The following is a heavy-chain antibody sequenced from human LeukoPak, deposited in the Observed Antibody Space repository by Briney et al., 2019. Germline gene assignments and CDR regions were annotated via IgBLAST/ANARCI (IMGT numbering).Heavy chain of an antibody. D-gene: IGHD2-2*01. Sequence: SVKVSCKASGGTFSSYAISWVRQAPGQGLEWMGGIIPIFGTANYAQKFQGRVTITADKSTSTAYMELSSLRSEDTAVYYCARDRPLREYCSSTSCIPPLGYYYYYMDVWGKGTTVTVSS. CDR1: GGTFSSYA. CDR2: IIPIFGTA. J-gene: IGHJ6*03. V-gene: IGHV1-69*06. CDR3: ARDRPLREYCSSTSCIPPLGYYYYYMDV.